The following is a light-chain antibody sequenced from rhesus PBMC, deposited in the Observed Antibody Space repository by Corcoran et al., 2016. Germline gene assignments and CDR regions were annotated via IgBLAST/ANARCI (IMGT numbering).Light chain of an antibody. J-gene: IGKJ3*01. Sequence: QVILTQSPATLSLSPGERATLSCRASQSVSSSLAWYQPKPGQAPRLLILGASRRATGLPDRFSGSGSWTAFDLPISSLEPEDFAVYYCQKYSSSPFTFGPGTKLDIK. CDR3: QKYSSSPFT. CDR2: GAS. CDR1: QSVSSS. V-gene: IGKV3-53*02.